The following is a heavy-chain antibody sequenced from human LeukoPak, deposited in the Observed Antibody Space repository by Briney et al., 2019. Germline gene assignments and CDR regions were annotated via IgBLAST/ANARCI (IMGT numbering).Heavy chain of an antibody. CDR1: GGSISSYY. CDR3: ASYHYDSSGYFPFDY. D-gene: IGHD3-22*01. Sequence: PSETLSLTCTVSGGSISSYYWSWIRQPPGKGLEWIGYIYYSGSTNYNPSLKGRVTISVDTSKNQFSLKLSSVTAADTAVYYCASYHYDSSGYFPFDYWGQGTLVTVSS. J-gene: IGHJ4*02. CDR2: IYYSGST. V-gene: IGHV4-59*01.